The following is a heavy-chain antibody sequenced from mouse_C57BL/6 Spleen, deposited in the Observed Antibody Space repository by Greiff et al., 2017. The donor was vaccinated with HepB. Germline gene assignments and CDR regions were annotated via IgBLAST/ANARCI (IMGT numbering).Heavy chain of an antibody. D-gene: IGHD1-1*01. J-gene: IGHJ3*01. CDR2: IYPGDGDT. V-gene: IGHV1-82*01. CDR3: AISGYYGSSSWFAY. CDR1: GYAFSSSW. Sequence: VQLQQSGPELVKPGASVKISCKASGYAFSSSWMNWVKQRPGKGLEWIGRIYPGDGDTNYNGKFKGKAKLTADKSYSTAYMQLRSLTSEDSAVYFCAISGYYGSSSWFAYWGQGTLVTVSA.